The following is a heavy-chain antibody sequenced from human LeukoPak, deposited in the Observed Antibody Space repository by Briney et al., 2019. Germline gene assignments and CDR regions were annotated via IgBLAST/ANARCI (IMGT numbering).Heavy chain of an antibody. V-gene: IGHV4-4*07. CDR3: ARDSGTTGEVKFDP. Sequence: SETLSLTCTVSGGSIHSYWSWIRQPAGKELEWIGRISGSGTITYNPALQSRLTISIDTSKNQFALKLMSVTAADTAVYYCARDSGTTGEVKFDPWGQGTLVTVSS. CDR2: ISGSGTI. D-gene: IGHD3-10*01. J-gene: IGHJ5*02. CDR1: GGSIHSY.